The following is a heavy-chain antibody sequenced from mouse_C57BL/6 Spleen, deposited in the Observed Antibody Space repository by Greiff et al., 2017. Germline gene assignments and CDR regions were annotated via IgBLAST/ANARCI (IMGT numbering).Heavy chain of an antibody. CDR1: GYTFTDSY. Sequence: VQLQQSGAELVRPGASVKLSCKASGYTFTDSYINWVKQRPGQGLEWIARIYPGGGDTYYNEKFKGKATLTAEKSSSTAYVQLSSLTSEYSAVYFCASGGCDGYCAFDYWGQGTTLTVSS. CDR2: IYPGGGDT. J-gene: IGHJ2*01. CDR3: ASGGCDGYCAFDY. V-gene: IGHV1-76*01. D-gene: IGHD2-3*01.